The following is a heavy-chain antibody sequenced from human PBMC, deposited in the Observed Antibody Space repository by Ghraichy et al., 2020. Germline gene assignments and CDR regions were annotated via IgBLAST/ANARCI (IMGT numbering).Heavy chain of an antibody. CDR1: GFTFSSYA. CDR3: ARSGYAGVDYYSYGMDV. Sequence: GESLNISCAASGFTFSSYAMHWVRQAPGKGLEWVAVISYDGSNKYYADSVKGRFTISRDDSKNTLYLQMNSLRAEDTAVYFCARSGYAGVDYYSYGMDVWGQETTVTVSS. CDR2: ISYDGSNK. V-gene: IGHV3-30-3*01. D-gene: IGHD5-12*01. J-gene: IGHJ6*02.